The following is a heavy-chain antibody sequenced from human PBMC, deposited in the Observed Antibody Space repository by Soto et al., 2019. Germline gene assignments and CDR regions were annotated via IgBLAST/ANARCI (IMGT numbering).Heavy chain of an antibody. CDR3: AREVRYYYGSGRGQYYYYGMDV. J-gene: IGHJ6*02. CDR2: ISYDGSNK. V-gene: IGHV3-30-3*01. D-gene: IGHD3-10*01. CDR1: GFTFSSYA. Sequence: QVQLVESGGGVVQPGRSLRLSCAASGFTFSSYAMHWVRQAPGKGLEWVAVISYDGSNKYYADSVKGRFTISRDNSKNTLYLQMNSLRAEDTAVYYCAREVRYYYGSGRGQYYYYGMDVWGQGTTVTVSS.